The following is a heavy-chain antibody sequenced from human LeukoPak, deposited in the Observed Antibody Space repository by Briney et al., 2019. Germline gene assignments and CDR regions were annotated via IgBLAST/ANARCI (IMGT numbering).Heavy chain of an antibody. V-gene: IGHV1-18*01. CDR1: GYTFTSYG. D-gene: IGHD3-3*01. J-gene: IGHJ4*02. CDR2: ISAYNGNT. CDR3: AADRIWSGYYSPLDY. Sequence: ASVKVSCKASGYTFTSYGISWVRQAPGQGLEWMGWISAYNGNTNYAQKLQGRVTMTTDTSTSTAYMELRSLRSEDTAVYYCAADRIWSGYYSPLDYWGQGTLVTVSS.